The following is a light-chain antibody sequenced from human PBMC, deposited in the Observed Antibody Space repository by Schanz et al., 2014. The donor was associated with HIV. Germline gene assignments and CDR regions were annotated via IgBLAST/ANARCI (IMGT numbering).Light chain of an antibody. CDR1: LSVGSY. Sequence: EIVLTQSPATLSLSPGERATLSCRASLSVGSYLAWLQQKPGQAPRLLIFGASTRATGIPARFSGSGSGTEFTLTISSLQSEDFAVYYCQQYNKWPLTFGGGTKVEIK. CDR3: QQYNKWPLT. V-gene: IGKV3-15*01. J-gene: IGKJ4*01. CDR2: GAS.